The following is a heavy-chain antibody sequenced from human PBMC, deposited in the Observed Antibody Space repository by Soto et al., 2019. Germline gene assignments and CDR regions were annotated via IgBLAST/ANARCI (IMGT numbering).Heavy chain of an antibody. Sequence: EAQLLQSGGGVVQPGGSLKVSCEASGFSFSSYSMSWVRQAPGRGLEWVSTLLGRGGSTYYADSVKGRFTVSRDNSKRTLHLQMHRLRPGDTALYYCACIDASTCSDSWGRGTLVTVSS. D-gene: IGHD2-2*01. J-gene: IGHJ4*02. CDR3: ACIDASTCSDS. CDR2: LLGRGGST. CDR1: GFSFSSYS. V-gene: IGHV3-23*01.